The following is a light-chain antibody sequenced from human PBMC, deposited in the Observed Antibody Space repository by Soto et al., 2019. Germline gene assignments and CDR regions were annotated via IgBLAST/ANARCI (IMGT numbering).Light chain of an antibody. V-gene: IGLV2-14*01. CDR3: ASYTSSSTSVI. Sequence: QSVLTQPASVSGSPGQSITISCTGTSSDVGSYKYVSWYQQHPDKAPKLIIFEVSNRRSGISSRFSGSKSGNTASLTISGLQAEDEADYYCASYTSSSTSVIFGRGTKVTVL. CDR1: SSDVGSYKY. CDR2: EVS. J-gene: IGLJ2*01.